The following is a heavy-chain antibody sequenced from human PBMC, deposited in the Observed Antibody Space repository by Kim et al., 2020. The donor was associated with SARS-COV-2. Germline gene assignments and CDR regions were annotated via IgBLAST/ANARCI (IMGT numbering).Heavy chain of an antibody. CDR1: GFTFGDYA. CDR2: ISWNSGSI. D-gene: IGHD1-26*01. CDR3: AKDVGATPYYFDY. J-gene: IGHJ4*02. V-gene: IGHV3-9*01. Sequence: GGSLRLSCAASGFTFGDYAMHWVRQAPGKGLEWVSGISWNSGSIGYADSVKGRFTISRDNAKNSLYLQMNSLRAEDTALYYCAKDVGATPYYFDYWGQGTLVTVSS.